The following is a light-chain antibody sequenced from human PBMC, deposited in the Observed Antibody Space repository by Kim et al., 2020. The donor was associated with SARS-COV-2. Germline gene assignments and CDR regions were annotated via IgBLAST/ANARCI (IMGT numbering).Light chain of an antibody. CDR3: SSYTSSSTYV. V-gene: IGLV2-14*04. Sequence: GQSLTISCTGTSSDVGGYNYVSWYQQHPGKAPKLMIYDVSKRPSGVSNRFSGSKSGNTASLTISGLQAEDEAGYYCSSYTSSSTYVFGTGTKVTVL. CDR2: DVS. CDR1: SSDVGGYNY. J-gene: IGLJ1*01.